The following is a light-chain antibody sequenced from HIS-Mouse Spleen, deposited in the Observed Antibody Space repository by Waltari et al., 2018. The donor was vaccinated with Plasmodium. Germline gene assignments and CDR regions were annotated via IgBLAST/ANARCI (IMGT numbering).Light chain of an antibody. CDR3: QVWDSSSDHPV. Sequence: SYVLTQPPSASVAPGQTARITSGGNNIGSKSVQWYPQKPGQAPLLVVYDDSDRPSGIPERFAGSNSGNTATLTISRVEAGDEADYYCQVWDSSSDHPVFGGGTKLTVL. CDR1: NIGSKS. V-gene: IGLV3-21*02. J-gene: IGLJ2*01. CDR2: DDS.